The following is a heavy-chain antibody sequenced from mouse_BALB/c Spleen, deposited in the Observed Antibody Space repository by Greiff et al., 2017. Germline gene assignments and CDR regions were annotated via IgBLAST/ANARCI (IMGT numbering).Heavy chain of an antibody. CDR3: ARKGDGYAWFAY. J-gene: IGHJ3*01. V-gene: IGHV1-80*01. Sequence: QVQLQQSGAELVRPGSSVKISCKASGYAFSSYWMNWVKQRPGQGLEWIGQIYPGDGDTNYNGKFKGKATLTADKSSSTAYMQLSSLTSEDSAVYFCARKGDGYAWFAYWGQGTLVTVSA. D-gene: IGHD2-3*01. CDR2: IYPGDGDT. CDR1: GYAFSSYW.